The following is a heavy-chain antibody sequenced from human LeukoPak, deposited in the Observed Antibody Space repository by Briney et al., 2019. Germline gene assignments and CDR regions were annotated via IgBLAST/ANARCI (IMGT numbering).Heavy chain of an antibody. V-gene: IGHV4-31*03. CDR2: IYNSGTT. J-gene: IGHJ4*02. Sequence: PSETLSLTCTVSGGSISTGGYYWTWIRQHPGKGLEWIGYIYNSGTTYYNPSLESRVTISGDTSKNQFSLKLSSVAAADTAVYYCARPAGWSYGFDYWGQGTLVTVSS. CDR1: GGSISTGGYY. CDR3: ARPAGWSYGFDY. D-gene: IGHD5-18*01.